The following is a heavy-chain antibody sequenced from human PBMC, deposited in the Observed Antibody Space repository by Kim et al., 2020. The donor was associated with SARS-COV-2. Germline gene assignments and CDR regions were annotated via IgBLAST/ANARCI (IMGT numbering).Heavy chain of an antibody. CDR3: ARDSRFYYDIRAGMAF. D-gene: IGHD3-22*01. CDR2: IWYDGSNK. CDR1: GFTFSSYG. Sequence: GGSLRLSCAASGFTFSSYGMHWVRQAPGKGLEWVAVIWYDGSNKYYADSVKGRFTISRDNSKNTLYLQLNSLRAEDTAVYYCARDSRFYYDIRAGMAFWG. J-gene: IGHJ6*01. V-gene: IGHV3-33*01.